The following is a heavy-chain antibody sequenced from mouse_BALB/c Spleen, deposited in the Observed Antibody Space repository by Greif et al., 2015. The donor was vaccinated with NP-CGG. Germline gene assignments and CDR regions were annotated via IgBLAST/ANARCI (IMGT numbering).Heavy chain of an antibody. Sequence: QVQLQQSGAELVRPGTSVKVSCKASGYAFTNYLIEWVKQRPGQGLEWIGVINPGSGGTNYNEKFKGKATLTADKSSSTAYMQLSSLTSDDSAVYLCARGALGYAMDYWGQGTSVTVSS. CDR3: ARGALGYAMDY. V-gene: IGHV1-54*01. D-gene: IGHD4-1*01. CDR2: INPGSGGT. J-gene: IGHJ4*01. CDR1: GYAFTNYL.